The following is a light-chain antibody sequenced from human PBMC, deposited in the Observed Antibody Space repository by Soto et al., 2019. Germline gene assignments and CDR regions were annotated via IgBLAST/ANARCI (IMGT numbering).Light chain of an antibody. CDR3: QQYDNLLPIT. Sequence: IQMTQSPSSLSASVGDRVTITCQASQAISKNLNWYQQKPGKAPKLLIYDASSLQTGVPSRFSGSGSATHFTFTISSLQPEDIATYYCQQYDNLLPITFGQGTRLEIK. CDR1: QAISKN. CDR2: DAS. V-gene: IGKV1-33*01. J-gene: IGKJ5*01.